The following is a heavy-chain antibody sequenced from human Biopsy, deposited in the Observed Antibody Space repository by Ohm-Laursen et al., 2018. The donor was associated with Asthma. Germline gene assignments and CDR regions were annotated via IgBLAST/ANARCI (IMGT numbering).Heavy chain of an antibody. CDR1: GYTFIEKD. CDR2: MNPNSGGT. Sequence: GSSVKVSCKASGYTFIEKDINWVRQAAGQGLEWMGWMNPNSGGTNYAQKFQGRVTMTRDTSISTAYMEVSRLRSDDTAVYYCARGQKSAGDRWFDPWGQGTLVTVSS. CDR3: ARGQKSAGDRWFDP. J-gene: IGHJ5*02. D-gene: IGHD6-13*01. V-gene: IGHV1-2*02.